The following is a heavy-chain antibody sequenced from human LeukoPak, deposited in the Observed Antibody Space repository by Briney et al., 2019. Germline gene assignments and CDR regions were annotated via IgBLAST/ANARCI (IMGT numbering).Heavy chain of an antibody. CDR2: ISYDGSNK. D-gene: IGHD4/OR15-4a*01. V-gene: IGHV3-30-3*01. Sequence: GGSLRLSCAASGFRFSSYAMHWVRQAPGKGLEWVAIISYDGSNKFYADSVKGRFTISRDNSENALYLQMNSLRAEDTAIYYCARDRMGLTSLGRSALDSWGQGILDIVSS. CDR1: GFRFSSYA. J-gene: IGHJ4*02. CDR3: ARDRMGLTSLGRSALDS.